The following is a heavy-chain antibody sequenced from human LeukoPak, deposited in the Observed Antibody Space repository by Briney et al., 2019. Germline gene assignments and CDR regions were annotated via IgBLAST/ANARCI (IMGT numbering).Heavy chain of an antibody. CDR2: INHSGST. CDR3: ARKDGDY. Sequence: SETLSLTCAVYGGSFSGYYWSWIRQPPGKGLEWIGEINHSGSTNYNPSLKSRVTISVDMAKNQLSLKLSSVTAADTAMYYCARKDGDYWGQGTLVTVSS. CDR1: GGSFSGYY. V-gene: IGHV4-34*01. J-gene: IGHJ4*02.